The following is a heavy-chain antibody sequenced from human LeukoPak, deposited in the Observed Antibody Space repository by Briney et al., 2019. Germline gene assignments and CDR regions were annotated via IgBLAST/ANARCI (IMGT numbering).Heavy chain of an antibody. J-gene: IGHJ4*02. Sequence: SVKVSCKASGGTFSSYDINWVRQAPGQGLEWMGGIIPFFGTANYEQKFQARVTITADKSTSTAYMELSSLRSEDTAVHYCARDLGWFGELSAPLDYWGQGTLVTVSS. CDR3: ARDLGWFGELSAPLDY. V-gene: IGHV1-69*06. CDR2: IIPFFGTA. CDR1: GGTFSSYD. D-gene: IGHD3-10*01.